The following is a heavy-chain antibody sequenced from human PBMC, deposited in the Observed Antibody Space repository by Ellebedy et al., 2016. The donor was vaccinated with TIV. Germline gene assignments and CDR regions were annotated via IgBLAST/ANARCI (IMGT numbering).Heavy chain of an antibody. J-gene: IGHJ4*02. CDR3: GGGFCGSPSCFVDF. Sequence: MPGGSLRLSCDVSGGSLSNHYWSRIRQSPGKGLEWIGQVNRIGRATYNPSLKNRVTLSADPSQNRFSLNLTSVTAADTAIYFCGGGFCGSPSCFVDFWGLGTLVTVAS. D-gene: IGHD2-2*01. CDR1: GGSLSNHY. CDR2: VNRIGRA. V-gene: IGHV4-34*01.